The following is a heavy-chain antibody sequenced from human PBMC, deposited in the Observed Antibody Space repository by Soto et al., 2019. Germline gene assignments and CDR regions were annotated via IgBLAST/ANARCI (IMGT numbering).Heavy chain of an antibody. CDR1: GFTFTTSS. Sequence: EVQVLESGGDLVQPGGSLRLTCAVSGFTFTTSSINWVRQAPGKGLEWVSSISGNGYTTYYADSVTGRFTISTDNSKSAVFLQMNSLRGEDTAVYYCAKGVEHSTADAFETWGQGTMVTVSS. V-gene: IGHV3-23*01. CDR2: ISGNGYTT. D-gene: IGHD5-18*01. CDR3: AKGVEHSTADAFET. J-gene: IGHJ3*02.